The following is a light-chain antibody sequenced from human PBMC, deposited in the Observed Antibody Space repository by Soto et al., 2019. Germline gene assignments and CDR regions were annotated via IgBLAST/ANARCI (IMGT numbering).Light chain of an antibody. J-gene: IGKJ3*01. Sequence: EIVMTQSPATLSVSPGERATLSCRASQSVSGNLAWYQQKPGQAPRLLIYGASTRATGIPARFSGSGSGTDFTLTISSRQSEDFAVYYCQQYNNWPPVFGPGTKVDIK. CDR3: QQYNNWPPV. CDR2: GAS. CDR1: QSVSGN. V-gene: IGKV3-15*01.